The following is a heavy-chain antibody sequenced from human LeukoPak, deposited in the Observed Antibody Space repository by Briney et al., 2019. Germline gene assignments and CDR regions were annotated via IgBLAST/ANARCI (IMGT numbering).Heavy chain of an antibody. CDR3: ARAIAAAGTLYWFDP. CDR1: GGSISSHY. V-gene: IGHV4-59*11. D-gene: IGHD6-13*01. CDR2: IYYSGST. Sequence: SETLSLTCTVSGGSISSHYWSWIRQPPGKGLEGIGYIYYSGSTNYNPSLKSRVDISVGTAKNQFSLKRSSVTAADTAVYYCARAIAAAGTLYWFDPWGQGTLVTVSS. J-gene: IGHJ5*02.